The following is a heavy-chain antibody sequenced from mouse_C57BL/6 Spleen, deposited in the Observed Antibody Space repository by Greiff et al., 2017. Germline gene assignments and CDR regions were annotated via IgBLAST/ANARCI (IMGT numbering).Heavy chain of an antibody. CDR2: IHPNSGST. J-gene: IGHJ4*01. Sequence: VKLQQPGAELVKPGASVKLSCKASGYTFTSYWMHWVKQRPGQGLEWIGMIHPNSGSTNYNEKFKSKATLTVDKSSSTAYIQLSSLTSEDSAVYYCAREGRAAQATGVDYWGQGTSVTVSS. CDR3: AREGRAAQATGVDY. V-gene: IGHV1-64*01. CDR1: GYTFTSYW. D-gene: IGHD3-2*02.